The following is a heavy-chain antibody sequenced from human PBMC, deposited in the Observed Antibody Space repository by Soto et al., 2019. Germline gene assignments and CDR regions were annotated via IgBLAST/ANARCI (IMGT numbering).Heavy chain of an antibody. D-gene: IGHD2-8*02. CDR1: GGSFSAYD. V-gene: IGHV4-34*01. J-gene: IGHJ4*02. Sequence: SETLSLTCAVYGGSFSAYDWTWIRQPPGTGLEWIGEIKHSGSTNYNPSLKSRVTISVDTSKNQFSLKLTSVTAADTAVYYCARDKITGLFDYWGQGTLVTVS. CDR2: IKHSGST. CDR3: ARDKITGLFDY.